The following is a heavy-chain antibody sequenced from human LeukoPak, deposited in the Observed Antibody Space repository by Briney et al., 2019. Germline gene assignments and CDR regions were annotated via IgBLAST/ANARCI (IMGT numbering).Heavy chain of an antibody. CDR1: GFTFSSYA. J-gene: IGHJ4*02. CDR2: ISYDGSNK. V-gene: IGHV3-30-3*01. D-gene: IGHD1-14*01. CDR3: ARDNPFPPGDY. Sequence: GRSLRLSCAASGFTFSSYAMHWVRQAPGKGLEWVAVISYDGSNKYYADSVKGRFTISRDNSKNTLYLQMNSLRAEDTAVYYCARDNPFPPGDYWGQGTLVTVSS.